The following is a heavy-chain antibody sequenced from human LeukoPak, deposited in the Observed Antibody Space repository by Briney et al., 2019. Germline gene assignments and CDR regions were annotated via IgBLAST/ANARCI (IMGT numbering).Heavy chain of an antibody. V-gene: IGHV4-39*01. CDR3: ARQYYDILTGYSRGAFDI. J-gene: IGHJ3*02. Sequence: SETLSLTCTVSGASISSSSYYWGWIRQPPGKGLEWIGSIYYSGSTYYNPSLKSRATISVDTSKNQFSLKLSSVTAADTAVYYCARQYYDILTGYSRGAFDIWGQGTMVTVSS. CDR1: GASISSSSYY. CDR2: IYYSGST. D-gene: IGHD3-9*01.